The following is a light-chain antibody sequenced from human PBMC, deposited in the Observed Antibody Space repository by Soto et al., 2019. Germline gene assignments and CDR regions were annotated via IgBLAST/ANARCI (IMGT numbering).Light chain of an antibody. J-gene: IGKJ4*01. CDR2: DAS. V-gene: IGKV3-11*01. CDR3: QQHSNWPLT. Sequence: EIVMTQSPATLSVSPGERATLSCRASESVSSKLVWYQKKPGQAPRLLIYDASVRATGTPARFSGSGSGTAFTLTISSLEPEDFALYYCQQHSNWPLTFGGGTKVDIK. CDR1: ESVSSK.